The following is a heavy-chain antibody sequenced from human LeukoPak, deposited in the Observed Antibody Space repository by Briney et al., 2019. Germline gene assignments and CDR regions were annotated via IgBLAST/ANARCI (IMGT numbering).Heavy chain of an antibody. CDR3: ARDKVPGDF. J-gene: IGHJ4*02. Sequence: SETLSLTCTVSGGSLSRYYWSWIRQPPGEGLEWVGYIYYSGSINYNPSLKRRVTISVDTSKNQFSLKLSSVTAADTAVCYCARDKVPGDFWGPGTLVTVSS. CDR1: GGSLSRYY. V-gene: IGHV4-59*01. CDR2: IYYSGSI.